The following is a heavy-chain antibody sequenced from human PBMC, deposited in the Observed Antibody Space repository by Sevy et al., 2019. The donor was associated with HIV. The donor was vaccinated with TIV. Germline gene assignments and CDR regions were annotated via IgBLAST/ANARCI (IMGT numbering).Heavy chain of an antibody. CDR2: ISGSGGST. CDR3: AKQSLGYSGYD. V-gene: IGHV3-23*01. Sequence: GESLKISCAASGFTFSSYAMSWVRQAPGKGLEWVSAISGSGGSTYYADSVKGRFTISRDNSKNTLYLQMNSLRAEDTAVYYCAKQSLGYSGYDWGQGTLVTVSS. CDR1: GFTFSSYA. D-gene: IGHD5-12*01. J-gene: IGHJ4*02.